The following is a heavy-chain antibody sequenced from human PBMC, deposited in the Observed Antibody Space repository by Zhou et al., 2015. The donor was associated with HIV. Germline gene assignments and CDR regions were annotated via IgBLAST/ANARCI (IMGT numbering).Heavy chain of an antibody. CDR1: TFAFKNFY. CDR3: ARGNFGGVLTHEVNFDI. Sequence: QSGGGVKKPGASVTLSCASSTFAFKNFYIHWVRQAPGHRLEWMGWLNTGNGNTRYAQKFQDRVSITRDTSASTAYMELRSLRSEDTAVYYCARGNFGGVLTHEVNFDIWGQGTLVTVSS. CDR2: LNTGNGNT. D-gene: IGHD3-9*01. V-gene: IGHV1-3*04. J-gene: IGHJ3*02.